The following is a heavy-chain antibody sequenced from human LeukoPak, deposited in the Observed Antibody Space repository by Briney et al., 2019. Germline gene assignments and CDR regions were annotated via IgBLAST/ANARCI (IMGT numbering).Heavy chain of an antibody. J-gene: IGHJ4*02. D-gene: IGHD5-24*01. V-gene: IGHV1-46*01. CDR1: GYTFTSYY. CDR3: ARDTLKRDGYTHDMLYYFDY. CDR2: INPSGGST. Sequence: ASVKVYCKASGYTFTSYYMHWVRQAPGQGLEWMGIINPSGGSTSYAQKFQGRVAMTRDTSTSTVYMELSSLRSEDTAVYYCARDTLKRDGYTHDMLYYFDYWGQGTLVTVSS.